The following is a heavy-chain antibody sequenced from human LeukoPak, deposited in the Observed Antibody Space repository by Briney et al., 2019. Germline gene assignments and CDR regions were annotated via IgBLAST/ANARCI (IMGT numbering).Heavy chain of an antibody. V-gene: IGHV1-2*02. Sequence: ASVKVPCKASGYTFTGYYMHWVRQAPGQGLEWMGWIHPNSGGTNYAQKFQGRVTMTRDTSISTAYMELSRLRSDDTAVYYCARGSGYVNWFDPWGQGTLVTVSS. CDR3: ARGSGYVNWFDP. CDR1: GYTFTGYY. CDR2: IHPNSGGT. J-gene: IGHJ5*02. D-gene: IGHD5-12*01.